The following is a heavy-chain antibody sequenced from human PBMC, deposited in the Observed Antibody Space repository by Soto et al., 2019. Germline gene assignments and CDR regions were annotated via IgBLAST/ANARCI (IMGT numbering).Heavy chain of an antibody. V-gene: IGHV3-30*18. D-gene: IGHD6-13*01. CDR3: AKDSSVTAAGSGGWFDP. CDR2: ISFDGGNQ. Sequence: QVQLVQSGGGVVQPGRSLRLSCAASGFDFNTYGLHWVRQAPGKGLECVARISFDGGNQYYADSVKGRFTISRDKSNNTLYLQMNSLGAEDTATYYCAKDSSVTAAGSGGWFDPWGQGTLVIVSS. J-gene: IGHJ5*02. CDR1: GFDFNTYG.